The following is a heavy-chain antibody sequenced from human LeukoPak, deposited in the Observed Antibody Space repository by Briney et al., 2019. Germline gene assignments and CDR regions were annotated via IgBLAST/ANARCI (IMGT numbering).Heavy chain of an antibody. CDR3: ARSTFSSNWNL. J-gene: IGHJ4*02. D-gene: IGHD6-13*01. Sequence: PSETLSLTCTVSGGSITDYYWSWIRHSSGKGLEWIGYMYYSGSAYYSPSLKTRVTISVDTSKNQFSLKLTSVTAADTAVYYCARSTFSSNWNLWGQGTLVTVPS. V-gene: IGHV4-59*08. CDR2: MYYSGSA. CDR1: GGSITDYY.